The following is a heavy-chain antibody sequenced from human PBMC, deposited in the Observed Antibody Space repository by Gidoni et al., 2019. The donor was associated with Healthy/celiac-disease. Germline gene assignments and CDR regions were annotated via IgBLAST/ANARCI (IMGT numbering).Heavy chain of an antibody. CDR2: INAGNGNT. J-gene: IGHJ4*02. Sequence: QVQLVQSGAEVQKPGASVKVSCKASGYTFTRYAMHWVRQAPGQRLEWMGWINAGNGNTKYSQKFQGRVTITRDTSASTAYMELSSLRSEDTAVYYCAREPPFSAVADNDYFDYWGQGTLVTVSS. CDR1: GYTFTRYA. D-gene: IGHD6-19*01. V-gene: IGHV1-3*01. CDR3: AREPPFSAVADNDYFDY.